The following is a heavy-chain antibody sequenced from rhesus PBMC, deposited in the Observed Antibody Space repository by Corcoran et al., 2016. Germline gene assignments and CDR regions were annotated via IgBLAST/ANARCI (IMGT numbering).Heavy chain of an antibody. CDR2: NYGNGSST. Sequence: QLQLQESGPGLVKPSETLSVTCAVSGGSISSSYWSWIRQAPGKGLEWMGYNYGNGSSTNSNPSLKGQVTLSVDTSKNQLSLKLSSVTTADTAVYYCARGGYYGSGYYSGAEYFEFWGQGALVTVSS. J-gene: IGHJ1*01. CDR1: GGSISSSY. V-gene: IGHV4-169*01. CDR3: ARGGYYGSGYYSGAEYFEF. D-gene: IGHD3-28*01.